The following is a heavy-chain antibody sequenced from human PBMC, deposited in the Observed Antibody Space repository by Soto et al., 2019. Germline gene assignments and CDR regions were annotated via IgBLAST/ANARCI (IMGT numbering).Heavy chain of an antibody. CDR3: AREFKAAAGLGFDY. D-gene: IGHD6-13*01. CDR2: IYYSGST. Sequence: SETLSLTCTVSGGSISSYYWSWIRQPPGKGLEWIGYIYYSGSTNYNPSLKSRVTISVDTSKNQFSLKLSSVTAADTAVYYCAREFKAAAGLGFDYWGQGTLVTVSS. V-gene: IGHV4-59*01. CDR1: GGSISSYY. J-gene: IGHJ4*02.